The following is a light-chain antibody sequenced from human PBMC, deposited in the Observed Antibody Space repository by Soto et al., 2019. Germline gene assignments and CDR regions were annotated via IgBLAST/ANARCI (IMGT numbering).Light chain of an antibody. J-gene: IGLJ3*02. CDR3: SSYTGSSTWV. CDR2: DVS. Sequence: QSALTQPASVSGSPGQSITISCTGTSSDVGSYNLVSWYQQHPGKAPKLMIYDVSNRPSGVSNRFSGSKSGNTASLTISGLQAEDEADYYCSSYTGSSTWVFGGGTKVTVL. CDR1: SSDVGSYNL. V-gene: IGLV2-14*02.